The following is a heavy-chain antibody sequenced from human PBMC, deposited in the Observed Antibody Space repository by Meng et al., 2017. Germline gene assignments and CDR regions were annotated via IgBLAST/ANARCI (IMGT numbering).Heavy chain of an antibody. D-gene: IGHD4-17*01. CDR2: ISSSGSTI. Sequence: GESLKISCAASGFTFSDYYMSWIRQAPGKGLEWVSYISSSGSTIYYADSVKGRFTSSRDNAKNSLYLQMNSLRAEDTAVYYCATTGPTTVTTRPYYYYGMDVWGQGTTVTVSS. CDR3: ATTGPTTVTTRPYYYYGMDV. J-gene: IGHJ6*02. V-gene: IGHV3-11*04. CDR1: GFTFSDYY.